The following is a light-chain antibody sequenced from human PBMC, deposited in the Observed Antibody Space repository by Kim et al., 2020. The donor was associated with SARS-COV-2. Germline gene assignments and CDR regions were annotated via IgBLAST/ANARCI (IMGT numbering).Light chain of an antibody. J-gene: IGLJ2*01. CDR3: NSRDSNDNVV. CDR1: SLRSYY. V-gene: IGLV3-19*01. CDR2: GKN. Sequence: VALGQTVRITCQGDSLRSYYATWYQQKPGQAPILVSYGKNNRPSGIPDRFSGSSSGNTASLTITGTQAGDEADYYCNSRDSNDNVVFGGGTKVTVL.